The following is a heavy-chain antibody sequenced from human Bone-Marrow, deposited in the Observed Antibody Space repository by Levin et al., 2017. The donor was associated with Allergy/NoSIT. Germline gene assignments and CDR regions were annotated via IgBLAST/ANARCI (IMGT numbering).Heavy chain of an antibody. V-gene: IGHV3-15*05. CDR1: GFTFNSAW. D-gene: IGHD5-12*01. J-gene: IGHJ4*02. CDR2: IKRESDGGTT. Sequence: GGSLRLSCAASGFTFNSAWMNWVRQAPGKGLEWVGRIKRESDGGTTEYAAPVKGRFTISRDDSNSILFLQMDSLKPEDTAVYYCTPIMVATEGYWGQGTLVTVSS. CDR3: TPIMVATEGY.